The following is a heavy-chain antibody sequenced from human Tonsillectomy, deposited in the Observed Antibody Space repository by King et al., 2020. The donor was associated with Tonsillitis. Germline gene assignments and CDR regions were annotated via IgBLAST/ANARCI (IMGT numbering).Heavy chain of an antibody. J-gene: IGHJ4*02. D-gene: IGHD6-13*01. CDR2: IDPSDSYT. CDR3: AGLDRGSFWGIAAAGGEKYYFDY. Sequence: VQLVESGAEVKKPGESLRISCTGSGYSFTSYWISWVRQMPGKGLEWMGRIDPSDSYTNYSPSFQGHVTISADKSISTAYLQWSSLKASDTAMYYCAGLDRGSFWGIAAAGGEKYYFDYWGQGTLVTVSS. CDR1: GYSFTSYW. V-gene: IGHV5-10-1*03.